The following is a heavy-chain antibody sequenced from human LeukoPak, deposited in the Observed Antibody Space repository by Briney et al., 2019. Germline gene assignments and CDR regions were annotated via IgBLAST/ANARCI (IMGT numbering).Heavy chain of an antibody. CDR2: ISVSGADT. CDR3: ASRKEYTTSSVFY. V-gene: IGHV3-23*01. D-gene: IGHD6-6*01. CDR1: GFTVSSNY. Sequence: PGGSLRLSCAASGFTVSSNYMTWVRQAPGKGLEWVSGISVSGADTYYADSVKGRFTISRDNSKNTVSLRMNSLRAEDSAVYYCASRKEYTTSSVFYWGQGTPVTVSS. J-gene: IGHJ4*02.